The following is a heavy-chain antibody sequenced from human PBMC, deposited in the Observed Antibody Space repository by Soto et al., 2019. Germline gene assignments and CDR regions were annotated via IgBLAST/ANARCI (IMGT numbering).Heavy chain of an antibody. CDR1: GYTFTSYY. D-gene: IGHD5-12*01. Sequence: ASVKVSCKASGYTFTSYYMHWVRQAPGQGLEWMGIINPSGGSTSYAQKFQGRVTMTRDTSTSTVYMELSSLRSEDTALYYCGKGEWLRFFDSWGQGTLVTVSS. J-gene: IGHJ4*02. CDR3: GKGEWLRFFDS. CDR2: INPSGGST. V-gene: IGHV1-46*01.